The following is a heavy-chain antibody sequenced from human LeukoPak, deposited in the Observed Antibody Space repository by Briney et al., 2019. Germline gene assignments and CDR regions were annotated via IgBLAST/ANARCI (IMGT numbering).Heavy chain of an antibody. J-gene: IGHJ2*01. CDR2: ISDDGSNK. Sequence: PGGSLRLSRAASGFTFSSYWMHWVRQAPGKGLDWVAIISDDGSNKYYADSVQGRVTISRDNSKNTLYLQVSSLRDEDTAVYYCAKDSGVIVGHWYFDLWGRGTLVSVSS. CDR3: AKDSGVIVGHWYFDL. D-gene: IGHD3-10*01. CDR1: GFTFSSYW. V-gene: IGHV3-30*18.